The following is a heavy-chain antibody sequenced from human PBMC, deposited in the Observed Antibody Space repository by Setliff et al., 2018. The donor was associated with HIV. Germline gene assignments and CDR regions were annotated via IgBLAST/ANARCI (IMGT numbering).Heavy chain of an antibody. CDR1: GGSISSGDYY. Sequence: SETLSLTCTVSGGSISSGDYYWSWIRQPPGEGLDWIAYIYYSGSTVYNPSLKSRVTMSVDASKNLVSLNLNSVTAADTAIYYCARGVARQVVIDRWFDPWGQGTPVTVSS. D-gene: IGHD2-21*01. CDR2: IYYSGST. V-gene: IGHV4-30-4*08. J-gene: IGHJ5*02. CDR3: ARGVARQVVIDRWFDP.